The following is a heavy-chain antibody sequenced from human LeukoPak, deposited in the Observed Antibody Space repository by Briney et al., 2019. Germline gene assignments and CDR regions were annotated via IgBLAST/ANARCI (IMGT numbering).Heavy chain of an antibody. D-gene: IGHD3-10*01. CDR1: GYTFIDYS. Sequence: ASVKVSCKASGYTFIDYSINWVRQAPGQGLEWMGWINTNTGNPTYAQGFTGRFVFSLDTSVNTAYLQIIILKAQDTAVYFCAREGPGASNWFDSWGQGSLVSVPS. CDR2: INTNTGNP. V-gene: IGHV7-4-1*02. CDR3: AREGPGASNWFDS. J-gene: IGHJ5*01.